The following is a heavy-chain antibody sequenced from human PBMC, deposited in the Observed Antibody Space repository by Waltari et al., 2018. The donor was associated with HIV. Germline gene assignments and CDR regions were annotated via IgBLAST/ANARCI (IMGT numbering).Heavy chain of an antibody. Sequence: QVQLQESGPGLVKPSETLSLTCSVSGGAISGYYWSWIRQSPGKGLEFIGYIFYTGSTNYNPSLKSRVTISVDTSKNQFSLRLSSVTAADTAVFYCAIGGGYDSGMDVWGQGTTVTVSS. CDR1: GGAISGYY. V-gene: IGHV4-59*01. CDR3: AIGGGYDSGMDV. J-gene: IGHJ6*02. CDR2: IFYTGST. D-gene: IGHD2-15*01.